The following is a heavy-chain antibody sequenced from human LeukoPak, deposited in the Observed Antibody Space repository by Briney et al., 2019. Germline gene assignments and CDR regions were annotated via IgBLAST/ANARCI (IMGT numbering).Heavy chain of an antibody. V-gene: IGHV3-7*01. J-gene: IGHJ3*02. Sequence: GGSLRLSCAASGFTFSSYWMSWVRQAPGKGLEWVANIKQDGSEKYYVDSVKGRLTISRDNAKNSLYLQMNSLRAEDTAVYYCASSYYDFWSGYHDAFDIWGQGTMVTVSS. CDR2: IKQDGSEK. CDR3: ASSYYDFWSGYHDAFDI. CDR1: GFTFSSYW. D-gene: IGHD3-3*01.